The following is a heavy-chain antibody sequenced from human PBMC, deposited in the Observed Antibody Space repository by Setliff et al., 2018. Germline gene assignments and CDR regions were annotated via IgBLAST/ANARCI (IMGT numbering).Heavy chain of an antibody. V-gene: IGHV4-38-2*02. CDR1: GYSISSGYY. J-gene: IGHJ4*02. D-gene: IGHD2-21*02. Sequence: SETLSLTCAVSGYSISSGYYWGWIRQPPGKGLEWIGSIYHSGSTYYNPSLKSRVTISVDTSKNQFSLKLSSVTAADTAVYYCARDGGANGGNSAFDYWGQGTRVTVSS. CDR2: IYHSGST. CDR3: ARDGGANGGNSAFDY.